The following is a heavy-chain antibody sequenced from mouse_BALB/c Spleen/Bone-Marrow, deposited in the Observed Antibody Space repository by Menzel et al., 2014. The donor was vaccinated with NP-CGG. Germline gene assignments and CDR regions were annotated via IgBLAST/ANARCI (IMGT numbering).Heavy chain of an antibody. CDR2: INPGSGGT. CDR1: GYAFTNYL. D-gene: IGHD4-1*01. CDR3: ARELGRGYFDV. V-gene: IGHV1-54*01. J-gene: IGHJ1*01. Sequence: VKLQESGAELVRPGTSVKVSCKASGYAFTNYLIEWVKQRPGQGLEWIGVINPGSGGTNYNEKFKGKATLTADKSSSTAYMQLSSLTSDDSAVYFCARELGRGYFDVWGAGTTVTASS.